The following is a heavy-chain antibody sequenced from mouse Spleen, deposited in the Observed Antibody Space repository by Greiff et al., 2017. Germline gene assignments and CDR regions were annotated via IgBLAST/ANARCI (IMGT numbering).Heavy chain of an antibody. V-gene: IGHV1-55*01. Sequence: QVQLQQSGAELVKPGASVKMSCKASGYTFTSYWITWVKQRPGQGLEWIGDIYPGSGSTNYNEKFKSKATLTVDTSSSTAYMQLSSLTSEDSAVYYCARYYSYWYYFDYWGQGTTLTVSS. D-gene: IGHD2-12*01. CDR2: IYPGSGST. J-gene: IGHJ2*01. CDR1: GYTFTSYW. CDR3: ARYYSYWYYFDY.